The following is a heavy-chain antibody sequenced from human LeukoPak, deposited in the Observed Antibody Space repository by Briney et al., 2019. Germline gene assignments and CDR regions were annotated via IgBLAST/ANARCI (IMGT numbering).Heavy chain of an antibody. CDR3: ARSRRGSSSWYVRLNFGP. D-gene: IGHD6-13*01. CDR1: GGSISSSSYY. Sequence: SETLSLTCTVSGGSISSSSYYWGWIRQPPGKGLEWIGSIYYSGSTYYNPSLKSRVTISVDTSKNQFSLKLSSVTAADTAVYYCARSRRGSSSWYVRLNFGPWGQGTLVTVSS. J-gene: IGHJ5*02. CDR2: IYYSGST. V-gene: IGHV4-39*07.